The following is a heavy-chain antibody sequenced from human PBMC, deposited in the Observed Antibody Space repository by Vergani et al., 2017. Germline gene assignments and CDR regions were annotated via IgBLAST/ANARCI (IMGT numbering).Heavy chain of an antibody. J-gene: IGHJ3*02. CDR2: IYTSGST. V-gene: IGHV4-59*10. Sequence: QVQLQQWGAGLLKPSETLSLTCAVYGGSFSGYYWSWIRQPAGKGLEWIGRIYTSGSTNYNPSLKSRVTMSVDTSKNQFSLKLSSVTAADTAVYYCARVNPMMAAFDIWGQGTMVTVSS. CDR1: GGSFSGYY. D-gene: IGHD5-24*01. CDR3: ARVNPMMAAFDI.